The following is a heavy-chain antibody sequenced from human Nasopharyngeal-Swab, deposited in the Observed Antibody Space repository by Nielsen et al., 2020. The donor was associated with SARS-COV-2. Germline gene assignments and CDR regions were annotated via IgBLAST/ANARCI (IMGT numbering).Heavy chain of an antibody. V-gene: IGHV3-33*01. D-gene: IGHD4-11*01. J-gene: IGHJ4*02. CDR2: IWYDGGNK. CDR3: ARGGGTTVTSGDFDY. Sequence: GCQAPGEGLEWVAVIWYDGGNKYYADSVKGRFTISRDNSKNTLYLQMNSLRAEDTAVYYCARGGGTTVTSGDFDYWGQGTLVTVSS.